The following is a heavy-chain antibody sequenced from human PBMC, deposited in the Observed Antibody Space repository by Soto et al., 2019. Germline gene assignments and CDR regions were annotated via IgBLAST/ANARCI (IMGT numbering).Heavy chain of an antibody. J-gene: IGHJ6*03. D-gene: IGHD6-6*01. Sequence: GGSLRLSCAASGFTFSSYSMNWVRQAPGKGLEWVSYISSSSSTIYYADSVKGRFTISRDNAKNSLYLQMNSLRAEDTAVYYCARKVSSDDYYYYYMDVWGKGTTVTVSS. V-gene: IGHV3-48*01. CDR3: ARKVSSDDYYYYYMDV. CDR1: GFTFSSYS. CDR2: ISSSSSTI.